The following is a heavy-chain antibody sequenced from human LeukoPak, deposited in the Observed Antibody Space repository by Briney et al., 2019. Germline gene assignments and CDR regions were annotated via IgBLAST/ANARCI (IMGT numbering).Heavy chain of an antibody. Sequence: GGSLRLSCAASGFTFSSYAMSWVRQAPGKGLEWVSATSGSGGSTYYADSVKGRFTISRDNSKNTLYLQMNSLRAEDTAVYYCATPLDYFDMSDSHQGGDWGQGTLVTVSS. J-gene: IGHJ4*02. CDR1: GFTFSSYA. D-gene: IGHD3-22*01. CDR3: ATPLDYFDMSDSHQGGD. CDR2: TSGSGGST. V-gene: IGHV3-23*01.